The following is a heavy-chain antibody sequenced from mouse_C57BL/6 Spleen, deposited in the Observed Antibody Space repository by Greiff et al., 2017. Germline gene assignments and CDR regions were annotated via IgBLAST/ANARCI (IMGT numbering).Heavy chain of an antibody. CDR3: ATDGDEGTQAMDY. J-gene: IGHJ4*01. CDR1: GYTITSYW. CDR2: FHPNSGST. Sequence: QVQLQQSGAELVKPGASVKLSCKASGYTITSYWMHWVKQRPGQGLVGIGMFHPNSGSTNYNQKFKSKATLTVDKSSSTAYMQLRSLTSEASAVYDCATDGDEGTQAMDYWGQGTSVTVSS. D-gene: IGHD2-13*01. V-gene: IGHV1-64*01.